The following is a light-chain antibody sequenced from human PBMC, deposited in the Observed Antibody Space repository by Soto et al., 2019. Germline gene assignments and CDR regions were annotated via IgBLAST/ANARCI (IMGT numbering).Light chain of an antibody. Sequence: EIVLTQSPDTLSLSPGERATLSCRASQSVRSSLAWYQQKPGQAPRLLIYDASNRATGIPARFSGSGSGTDFTLTISILEPEDFAFYYCQQRSNWPSEVTFGPGTKVDIK. CDR1: QSVRSS. V-gene: IGKV3-11*01. J-gene: IGKJ3*01. CDR2: DAS. CDR3: QQRSNWPSEVT.